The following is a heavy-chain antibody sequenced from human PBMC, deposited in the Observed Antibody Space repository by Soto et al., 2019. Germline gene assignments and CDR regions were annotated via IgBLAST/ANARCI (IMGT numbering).Heavy chain of an antibody. V-gene: IGHV6-1*01. J-gene: IGHJ6*02. CDR2: TYYRSKWYN. CDR1: GDSVPSNSAA. CDR3: ARVSRLEWLSSDYDYYGMDV. Sequence: PSQTLSLTCAISGDSVPSNSAAWNWIRQSPSRGLEWLGRTYYRSKWYNDYAVSVKSRITINPDTSKNQFSLQLNSVTPEDTAVYYCARVSRLEWLSSDYDYYGMDVWGQGTMVTVSS. D-gene: IGHD3-3*01.